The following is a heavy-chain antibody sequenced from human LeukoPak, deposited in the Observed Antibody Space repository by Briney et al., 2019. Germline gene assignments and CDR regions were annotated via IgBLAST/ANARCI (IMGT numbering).Heavy chain of an antibody. Sequence: ASVKVSCKASGYTFTGYYIHWVRQAPGQGLEWMGWINPNSGGTNYAQKFQGRVTMTRDTSISTAYMELSRLRSDDTAGHYCPRDTDMSSYGLVSWFGPGGQETRVTV. V-gene: IGHV1-2*02. D-gene: IGHD5-18*01. CDR2: INPNSGGT. CDR1: GYTFTGYY. J-gene: IGHJ5*02. CDR3: PRDTDMSSYGLVSWFGP.